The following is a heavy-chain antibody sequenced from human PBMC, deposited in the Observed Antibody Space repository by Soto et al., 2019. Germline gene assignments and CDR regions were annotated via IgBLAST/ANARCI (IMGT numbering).Heavy chain of an antibody. Sequence: GESLKISCEDSGYRFTSYWIAWVRQMPGKGLEWMGIVYVDDSDTKYSPSFEGQVSISADKSLNSAYLKLTSVTAADTAVYYCARYCNNSDCRHLYYFDYWGLGTLVTVSS. CDR3: ARYCNNSDCRHLYYFDY. J-gene: IGHJ4*02. CDR1: GYRFTSYW. CDR2: VYVDDSDT. V-gene: IGHV5-51*01. D-gene: IGHD2-8*01.